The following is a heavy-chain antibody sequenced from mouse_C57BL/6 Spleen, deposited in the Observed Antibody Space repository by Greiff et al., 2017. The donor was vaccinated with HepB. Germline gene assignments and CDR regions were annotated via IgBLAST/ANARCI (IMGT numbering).Heavy chain of an antibody. CDR1: GYAFSSSW. Sequence: VQLQQSGPELVKPGASVKISCKASGYAFSSSWMNWVKQRPGKGLEWIGRIYPGDGDTNYNGKFKGKATLTADKSSSTSYMQLSSLKSEDTAVYFGSSETAQDTFAYWGQGTLVTVSA. J-gene: IGHJ3*01. CDR3: SSETAQDTFAY. V-gene: IGHV1-82*01. CDR2: IYPGDGDT. D-gene: IGHD3-2*02.